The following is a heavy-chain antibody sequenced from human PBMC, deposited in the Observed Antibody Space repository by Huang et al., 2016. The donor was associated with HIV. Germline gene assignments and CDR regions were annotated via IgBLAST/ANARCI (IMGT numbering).Heavy chain of an antibody. D-gene: IGHD2-21*01. CDR2: FAPEHGET. V-gene: IGHV1-24*01. CDR3: AAGYDTYYDI. J-gene: IGHJ3*02. CDR1: GYTLTELS. Sequence: QVQLVQSGAEVKKPGASVKVSCKVSGYTLTELSIHLVRHAPGKGLEWMGGFAPEHGETIYAQNLQGRVTMTEDTSTDTAYMELHSLRPEDTAVYYCAAGYDTYYDIWGQGTMVIASS.